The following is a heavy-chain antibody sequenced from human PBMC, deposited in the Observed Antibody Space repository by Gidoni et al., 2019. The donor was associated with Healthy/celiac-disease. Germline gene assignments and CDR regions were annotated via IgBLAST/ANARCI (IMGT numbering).Heavy chain of an antibody. CDR2: IYYSGST. D-gene: IGHD3-22*01. Sequence: QVQLQESGPGLVKPSETLSLTCTVSGGSISSYYWSWIRQPPGKGLEWVGYIYYSGSTNYNPSLKSRVTISVDTSKNQFSLKLSSVTAADTAVYYCARQGGSGSPDYWGQGTLVTVSS. CDR3: ARQGGSGSPDY. CDR1: GGSISSYY. V-gene: IGHV4-59*08. J-gene: IGHJ4*02.